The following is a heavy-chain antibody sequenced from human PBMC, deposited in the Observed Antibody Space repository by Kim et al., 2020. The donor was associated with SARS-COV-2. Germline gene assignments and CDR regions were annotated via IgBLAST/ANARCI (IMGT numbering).Heavy chain of an antibody. Sequence: GGSLRLSCAASGFIFSSYDMHWVRQVTGKGLEWVSVVGVADDTYYSDSVKGRFTISRENAKNSFFLQMNSLRTEDTAVYFCTRGTITMVRGTLSPKTFYYGMDVWGQGTTVTVSS. D-gene: IGHD3-10*01. J-gene: IGHJ6*02. V-gene: IGHV3-13*01. CDR3: TRGTITMVRGTLSPKTFYYGMDV. CDR1: GFIFSSYD. CDR2: VGVADDT.